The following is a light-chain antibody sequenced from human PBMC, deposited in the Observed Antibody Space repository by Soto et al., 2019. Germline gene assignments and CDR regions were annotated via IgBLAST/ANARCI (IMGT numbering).Light chain of an antibody. CDR1: LGSTPC. CDR2: SXS. V-gene: IGKV1-27*01. Sequence: DIQMTQSPSSLTPSVGDRVTICXRASLGSTPCLSWYQQKPGXVPNXXXDSXSTAQSGGPSRLSGSGSATDFTLTISSLRPEYVATYYCQKYSSAPRTFGGGTKVDIK. J-gene: IGKJ4*01. CDR3: QKYSSAPRT.